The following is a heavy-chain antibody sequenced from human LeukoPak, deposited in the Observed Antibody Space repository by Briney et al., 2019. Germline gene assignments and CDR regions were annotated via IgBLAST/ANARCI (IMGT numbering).Heavy chain of an antibody. CDR2: ISPGGDTI. V-gene: IGHV3-23*01. D-gene: IGHD4-23*01. CDR1: GFTFSDYY. Sequence: PGGSLRLSCAASGFTFSDYYMSWIRQAPGKGLEWVSAISPGGDTIYYLDSVKGRFTISRDNSKNTLYLQMNSLRAEDTAVYYCARRTTVVGPAPFDHWGQGTLVTVSS. J-gene: IGHJ4*02. CDR3: ARRTTVVGPAPFDH.